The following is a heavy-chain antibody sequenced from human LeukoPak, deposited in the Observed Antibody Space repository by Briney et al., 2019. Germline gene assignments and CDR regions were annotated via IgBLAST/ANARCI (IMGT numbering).Heavy chain of an antibody. CDR3: AKDNSSSWYYFDY. CDR1: GFTFSSYW. V-gene: IGHV3-7*03. Sequence: GGSLRLSCVASGFTFSSYWLSWVRQAPGKGLEWVANIKQDGSDKYYVDSVKGRSTISRDNAKNSLYLQMNSLRAEDTALYYCAKDNSSSWYYFDYWGQGTLVTVSS. D-gene: IGHD6-13*01. CDR2: IKQDGSDK. J-gene: IGHJ4*02.